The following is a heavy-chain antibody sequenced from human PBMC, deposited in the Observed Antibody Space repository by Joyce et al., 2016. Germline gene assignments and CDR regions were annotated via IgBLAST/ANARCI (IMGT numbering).Heavy chain of an antibody. CDR1: GFTLTAAW. V-gene: IGHV3-15*01. Sequence: EGQVVESGGGLVKPGGSLRLSCAASGFTLTAAWMSWVRQAPGKGLEWIGRIKMDDGATDYAEPAKGRFTISKDDSRSKFYLQMNSLKAEDTAVYYCALDVPYLGSGEFDYWGQGILVIVSS. CDR3: ALDVPYLGSGEFDY. CDR2: IKMDDGAT. D-gene: IGHD3-10*01. J-gene: IGHJ4*02.